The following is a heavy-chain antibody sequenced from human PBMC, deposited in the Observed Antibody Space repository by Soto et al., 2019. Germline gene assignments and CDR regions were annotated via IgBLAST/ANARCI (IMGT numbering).Heavy chain of an antibody. V-gene: IGHV3-30*03. Sequence: PGGCMRLSCAPSGFTLSSYGMHWVSQAPGKGMEWAAAISYAGSNKYYAQSVKGRFTIARDKSKNTLYLQMNSLRAEDTAVYYCAIGGHDSSGYLFDYWGQGTLVTVSS. CDR2: ISYAGSNK. D-gene: IGHD3-22*01. CDR3: AIGGHDSSGYLFDY. CDR1: GFTLSSYG. J-gene: IGHJ4*02.